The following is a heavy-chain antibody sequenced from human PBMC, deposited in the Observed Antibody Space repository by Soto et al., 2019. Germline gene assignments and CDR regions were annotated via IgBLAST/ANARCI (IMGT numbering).Heavy chain of an antibody. CDR2: MNPNSGNT. J-gene: IGHJ4*02. Sequence: QVQLVQSGAEVKKPGASVKVSCKASGYTFTSYDINWVRQATGQGLGWMGWMNPNSGNTGYAQKFQGRGSKTRDSSVSNAYMGLSSLRSEDPAVAYRARVAAGEVFDYWGQGNLVTVSS. V-gene: IGHV1-8*01. CDR3: ARVAAGEVFDY. D-gene: IGHD3-16*01. CDR1: GYTFTSYD.